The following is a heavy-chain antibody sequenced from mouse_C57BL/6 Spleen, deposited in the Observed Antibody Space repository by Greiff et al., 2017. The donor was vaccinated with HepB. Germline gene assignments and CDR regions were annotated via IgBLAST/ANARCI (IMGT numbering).Heavy chain of an antibody. Sequence: DVQLQESGGGLVKPGGSLKLSCAASGFTFSDYGMHWVRQAPEKGLEWVAYISSGSSTIYYADTVKGRFTISRDNAKNTLFLQMTSLRSEDTAMYYCAKLITTENWYFDVWGTGTTVTVSS. CDR2: ISSGSSTI. D-gene: IGHD1-1*01. V-gene: IGHV5-17*01. CDR3: AKLITTENWYFDV. CDR1: GFTFSDYG. J-gene: IGHJ1*03.